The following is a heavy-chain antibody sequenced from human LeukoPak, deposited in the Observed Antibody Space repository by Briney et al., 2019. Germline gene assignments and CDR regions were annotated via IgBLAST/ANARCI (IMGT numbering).Heavy chain of an antibody. CDR3: ARASFFLSSVDI. Sequence: SETLSLTCTVSGGSISSYYWSWIRQPPGKGLEWIGYIYYSGSTNYNPSLKSRVTISVDTSKNQFSLKLSSVTAADTAVYYYARASFFLSSVDIWGQGTMVTVSS. J-gene: IGHJ3*02. CDR1: GGSISSYY. CDR2: IYYSGST. D-gene: IGHD3-3*01. V-gene: IGHV4-59*01.